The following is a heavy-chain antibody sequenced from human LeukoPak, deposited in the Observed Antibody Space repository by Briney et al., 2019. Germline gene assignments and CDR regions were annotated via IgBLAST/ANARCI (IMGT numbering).Heavy chain of an antibody. D-gene: IGHD6-19*01. Sequence: ASVKVSCKASGYTFTNYGVTWVRQAPGQGLEWMGWISAYSGHTNYAQKLQDRVTTTTDTSTSTAYMELRSLRSDDTAVYYCARDAGTSGSSEDYWGQGTLVTVSS. CDR3: ARDAGTSGSSEDY. CDR2: ISAYSGHT. V-gene: IGHV1-18*01. CDR1: GYTFTNYG. J-gene: IGHJ4*02.